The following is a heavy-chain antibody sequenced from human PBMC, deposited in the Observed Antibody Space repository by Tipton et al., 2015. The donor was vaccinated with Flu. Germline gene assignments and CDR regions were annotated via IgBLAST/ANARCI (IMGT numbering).Heavy chain of an antibody. CDR2: ISAYNGNT. Sequence: QSEPEVKKPGASVKVSCKASGYTFTSYGISWVRQAPGQGLEWMGWISAYNGNTNYAQKLQGRVTMTTDTSTSTAYMELRSLRSDDTAVYYCARPIRDGYNYGGFDPWGQGTLVTVSS. D-gene: IGHD5-24*01. J-gene: IGHJ5*02. V-gene: IGHV1-18*01. CDR1: GYTFTSYG. CDR3: ARPIRDGYNYGGFDP.